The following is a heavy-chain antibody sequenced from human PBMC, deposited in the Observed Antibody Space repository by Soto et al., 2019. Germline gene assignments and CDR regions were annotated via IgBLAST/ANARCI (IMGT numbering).Heavy chain of an antibody. Sequence: ASVKVSCKASGYTFTSYAMHWVRQAPGQRLEWMGWINAGNGNTKYSQKFQGRVTITRDTSASTAYMELSSLRSEDTAVYYCARGVLTGYYYFDYWGQGTLVTVSS. D-gene: IGHD3-9*01. V-gene: IGHV1-3*01. CDR1: GYTFTSYA. CDR2: INAGNGNT. CDR3: ARGVLTGYYYFDY. J-gene: IGHJ4*02.